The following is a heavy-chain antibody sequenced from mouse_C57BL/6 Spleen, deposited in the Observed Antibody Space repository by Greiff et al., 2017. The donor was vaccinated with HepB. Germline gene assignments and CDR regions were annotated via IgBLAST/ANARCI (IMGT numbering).Heavy chain of an antibody. V-gene: IGHV1-76*01. Sequence: QVQLQQSGAELVRPGASVKLSCKASGYTFTDSYIHWVKQRPGQGLEWIARIYPGSGNTYYNEKFKGKATLTAEKSSSTAYMQLSSLTSEDSAVYFCARRGDRHFDYWGQGTTLTFSS. D-gene: IGHD3-3*01. CDR1: GYTFTDSY. CDR3: ARRGDRHFDY. J-gene: IGHJ2*01. CDR2: IYPGSGNT.